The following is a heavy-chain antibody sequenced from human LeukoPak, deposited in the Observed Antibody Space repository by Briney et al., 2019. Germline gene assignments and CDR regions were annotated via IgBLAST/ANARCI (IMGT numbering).Heavy chain of an antibody. CDR1: GYSFTSYW. V-gene: IGHV5-10-1*01. CDR3: ARLGELSPTTVDY. J-gene: IGHJ4*02. Sequence: GESLKISCKGSGYSFTSYWISWVRQMPGKGLEWMGRIDPSDSYTNYSSSFQGHVTISADKSISTAYLQWSSLKASDTAMYYCARLGELSPTTVDYWGQGTLVTVSS. CDR2: IDPSDSYT. D-gene: IGHD3-16*02.